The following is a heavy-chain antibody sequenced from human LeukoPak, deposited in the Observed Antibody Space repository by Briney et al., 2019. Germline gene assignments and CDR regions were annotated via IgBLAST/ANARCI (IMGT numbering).Heavy chain of an antibody. Sequence: PGGSLRLSCAASGFTFSSYWMHWVRQAPGKGLEWVAVIWYDGSNKNYADSVKGRFTISRDNSKNTVYLQMNSLRAEDTAVYYCVRDPYEACWGQGTLVTVSS. J-gene: IGHJ4*02. CDR2: IWYDGSNK. CDR1: GFTFSSYW. D-gene: IGHD5-12*01. V-gene: IGHV3-33*08. CDR3: VRDPYEAC.